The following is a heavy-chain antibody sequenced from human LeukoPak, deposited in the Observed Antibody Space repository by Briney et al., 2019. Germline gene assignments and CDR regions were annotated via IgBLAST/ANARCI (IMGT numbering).Heavy chain of an antibody. CDR2: IRYDGSNK. D-gene: IGHD5-18*01. J-gene: IGHJ5*02. CDR3: ARVTHTELSTWFDP. CDR1: GFTFSSYG. Sequence: GGSLRLSCAASGFTFSSYGMHWVRQAPGKGLEWVAFIRYDGSNKYYADSVKGRFTISRDNSKNTLYLQMNSLRSEDTAVYYCARVTHTELSTWFDPWGQGTLVTVSS. V-gene: IGHV3-30*02.